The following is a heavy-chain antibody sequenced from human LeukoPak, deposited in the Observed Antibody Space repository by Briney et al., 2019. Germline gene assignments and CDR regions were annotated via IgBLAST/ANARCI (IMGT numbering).Heavy chain of an antibody. CDR2: ISWNSGSI. Sequence: GGSLRLSCAASGFTFDDYAMHWVRQAPGKGLEWVSGISWNSGSIGYADSVKGRFTISRDNAKSSLYLQMNSLRAEDTALYYCAKGTSSSWSPPIDYWGQGTLVTVSS. V-gene: IGHV3-9*01. CDR1: GFTFDDYA. J-gene: IGHJ4*02. CDR3: AKGTSSSWSPPIDY. D-gene: IGHD6-13*01.